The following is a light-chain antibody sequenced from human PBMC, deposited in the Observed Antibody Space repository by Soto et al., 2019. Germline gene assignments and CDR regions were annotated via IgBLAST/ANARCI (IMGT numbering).Light chain of an antibody. Sequence: EIVLTQSPGTLSLSPGERATLSCRASQSVSSSYLAWYQQKPGQAHRLLIYGASSRATGIPDRFRGSGSGTDFTLTISRLEPEDCAVYYCQQYGSSPTWTFGQGTKVEIK. CDR3: QQYGSSPTWT. CDR2: GAS. CDR1: QSVSSSY. V-gene: IGKV3-20*01. J-gene: IGKJ1*01.